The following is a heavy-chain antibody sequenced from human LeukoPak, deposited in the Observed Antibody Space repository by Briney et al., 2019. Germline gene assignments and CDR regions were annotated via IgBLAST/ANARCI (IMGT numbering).Heavy chain of an antibody. V-gene: IGHV4-38-2*02. CDR1: GYSISSGYY. J-gene: IGHJ4*02. CDR2: IYHSGST. CDR3: ARDPRFSPFDY. Sequence: SETLSLTCTVSGYSISSGYYWGWIRQPPGKGLEWIGSIYHSGSTYSKSSLKSRVTISVDTSKNQFSLKLSSVTAADTAVYYCARDPRFSPFDYWGQGTLVTVSS.